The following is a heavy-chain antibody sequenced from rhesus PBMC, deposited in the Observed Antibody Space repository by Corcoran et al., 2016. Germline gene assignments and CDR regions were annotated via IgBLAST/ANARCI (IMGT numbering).Heavy chain of an antibody. V-gene: IGHV4-169*01. J-gene: IGHJ4*01. CDR2: IYGSGSST. CDR1: GGSLSLAY. Sequence: QLQLQESGPGLVKPSGTLSLTCAVSGGSLSLAYWCWIRPAPGKGLEWIGYIYGSGSSTNYNPSLKSRVTRSVDTAKNQLSLKLSAGTAADTAVYYCARLWRRLNFDCWGQGVLVAVSS. CDR3: ARLWRRLNFDC. D-gene: IGHD6-25*01.